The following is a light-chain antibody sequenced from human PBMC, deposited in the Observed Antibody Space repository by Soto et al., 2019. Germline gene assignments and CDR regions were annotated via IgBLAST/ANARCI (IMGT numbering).Light chain of an antibody. V-gene: IGKV3-11*01. J-gene: IGKJ4*01. CDR2: DAS. CDR3: QQRSNWLT. CDR1: QSVSSY. Sequence: EIVLTQSPATLSLSPGERATLSCRASQSVSSYLAWYQQKPGQAPRLLIYDASNRATGIPARFSGSGSGTDFTLTISSLGPEDFAVYYCQQRSNWLTFRGGTKVEIK.